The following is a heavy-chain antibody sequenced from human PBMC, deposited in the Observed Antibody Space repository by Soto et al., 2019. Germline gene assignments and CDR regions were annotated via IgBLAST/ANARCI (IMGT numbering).Heavy chain of an antibody. Sequence: PSETLSLTCTVSGGSISSGDYYWSWIRQPPGKGLEWIGYIYYSGSTYYNPSRKSRVTISVDTSKNQFSLKLSSVTAADTAVYYCARDRFASYWSGYIEYYYGMDVWGQGTTVTVSS. CDR1: GGSISSGDYY. D-gene: IGHD3-3*01. J-gene: IGHJ6*02. V-gene: IGHV4-30-4*01. CDR2: IYYSGST. CDR3: ARDRFASYWSGYIEYYYGMDV.